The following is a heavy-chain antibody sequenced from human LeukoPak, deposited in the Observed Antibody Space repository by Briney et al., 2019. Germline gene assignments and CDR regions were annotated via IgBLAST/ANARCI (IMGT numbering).Heavy chain of an antibody. CDR2: INGDGRTT. CDR3: ARAFNSGLSANDY. J-gene: IGHJ4*02. D-gene: IGHD6-19*01. V-gene: IGHV3-74*01. Sequence: PGGSLRLSCAASGFTFSSYWMHWVRQAPGKGLVWVSRINGDGRTTSYADSVKGRFTISRDNAKNTPYLQMNSLRAEDTAVYYCARAFNSGLSANDYWGQGTLVTVSS. CDR1: GFTFSSYW.